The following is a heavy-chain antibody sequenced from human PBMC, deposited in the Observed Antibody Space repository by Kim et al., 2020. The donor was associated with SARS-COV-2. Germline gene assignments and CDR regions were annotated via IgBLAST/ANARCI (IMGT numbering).Heavy chain of an antibody. CDR3: AKDVPPSCGGDCYSEFRDNWFDP. CDR1: GFTFDDYA. D-gene: IGHD2-21*02. V-gene: IGHV3-43*02. Sequence: GGSLRLSCAASGFTFDDYAMHWVRQAPGKGLEWVSLISGDGGSTYYADSVKGRFTISRDNSKNSLYLQMNSLRTEDTALYYCAKDVPPSCGGDCYSEFRDNWFDPWGQGTLVTVSS. CDR2: ISGDGGST. J-gene: IGHJ5*02.